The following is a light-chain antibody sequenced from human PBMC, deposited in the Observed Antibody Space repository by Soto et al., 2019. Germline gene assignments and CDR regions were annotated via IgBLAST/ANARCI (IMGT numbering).Light chain of an antibody. CDR1: QTISSL. J-gene: IGKJ1*01. V-gene: IGKV1-5*03. Sequence: DIQITRSPSTLSGSVGDRVTITCRASQTISSLLAWYQQKPGKAPKLLIYKASTLKSGVPSRFSGSGSGTEFTLTISSLQPDDFATYYCQHYNSYSEALGQGTNVDIK. CDR2: KAS. CDR3: QHYNSYSEA.